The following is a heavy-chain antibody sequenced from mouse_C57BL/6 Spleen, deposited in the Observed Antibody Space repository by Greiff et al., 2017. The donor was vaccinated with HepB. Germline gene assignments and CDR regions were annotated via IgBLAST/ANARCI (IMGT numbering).Heavy chain of an antibody. Sequence: EVKLQESGPGLAKPSQTLSLTCSVTGYSITSDYWNWIRKFPGNKLEYMGYISYSGSTYYNPSLKSRISINRDTSKNQYYLQLNSVTTEDTATYYCARHYGSSYGYFDVWGTGTTVTVSS. CDR1: GYSITSDY. V-gene: IGHV3-8*01. CDR3: ARHYGSSYGYFDV. D-gene: IGHD1-1*01. J-gene: IGHJ1*03. CDR2: ISYSGST.